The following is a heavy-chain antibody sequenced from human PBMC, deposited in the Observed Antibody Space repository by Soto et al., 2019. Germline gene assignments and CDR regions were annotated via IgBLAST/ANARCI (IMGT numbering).Heavy chain of an antibody. CDR3: ARLGGYVSVGYYYLWDS. V-gene: IGHV4-39*01. CDR1: DGSMNSDSSY. J-gene: IGHJ4*02. CDR2: INHSGST. Sequence: SETLSLTCRVSDGSMNSDSSYWGWIRQPPGKGLEWIGVINHSGSTYHNLSLKGRVTMSVDASRNQFSLKLTSMTAADTAVYYCARLGGYVSVGYYYLWDSWGQGTLVTV. D-gene: IGHD3-22*01.